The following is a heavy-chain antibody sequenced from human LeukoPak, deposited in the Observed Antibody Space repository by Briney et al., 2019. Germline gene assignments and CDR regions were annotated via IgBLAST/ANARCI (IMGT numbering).Heavy chain of an antibody. V-gene: IGHV3-7*03. CDR2: IKQDGSEK. Sequence: PGGSLRLSCAASGFTFSSYWMSWVRQAPGKGLEWVANIKQDGSEKYYVDSVKGRFTISRDNAKNSLYLQMNSLRAEDTALYYCAKEYYYDSSGYYYGAFDIWGQGTMVTVSS. CDR3: AKEYYYDSSGYYYGAFDI. D-gene: IGHD3-22*01. J-gene: IGHJ3*02. CDR1: GFTFSSYW.